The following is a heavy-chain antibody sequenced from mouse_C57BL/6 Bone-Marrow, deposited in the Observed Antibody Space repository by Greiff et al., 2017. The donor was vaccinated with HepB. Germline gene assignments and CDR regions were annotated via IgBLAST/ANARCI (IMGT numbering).Heavy chain of an antibody. CDR1: GYTFTSYD. CDR3: ARGISFDV. V-gene: IGHV1-85*01. J-gene: IGHJ1*03. Sequence: VMLVESGPELVKPGASVKLSCKASGYTFTSYDINWVKQRPGQGLEWIGWIYPRDGSTKYNEKFKGKATLTVATSSSTAYMGLHSLTSEDSAVYFCARGISFDVWGTGTTVTVSS. CDR2: IYPRDGST.